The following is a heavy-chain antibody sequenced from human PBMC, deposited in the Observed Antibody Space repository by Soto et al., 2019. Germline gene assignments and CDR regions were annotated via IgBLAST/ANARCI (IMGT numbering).Heavy chain of an antibody. CDR1: GFSLSTSGMC. CDR3: TRAFARYGMDV. Sequence: GSGPTLVNPTQTLRLACTFSGFSLSTSGMCVGWIRQPPGKALEWLALIDWDDDKYYSTSLKTRLTISKDTSKNQVVLTMTNMDPVDTATYYCTRAFARYGMDVWGQGTTVTVSS. J-gene: IGHJ6*02. V-gene: IGHV2-70*01. CDR2: IDWDDDK.